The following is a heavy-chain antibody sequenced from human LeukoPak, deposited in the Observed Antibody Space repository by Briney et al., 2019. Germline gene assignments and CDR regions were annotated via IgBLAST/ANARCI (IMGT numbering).Heavy chain of an antibody. CDR3: TRGGGWLIDF. D-gene: IGHD5-24*01. J-gene: IGHJ4*02. Sequence: SGTLSLTCDVSGDSGASSGSYWSGWFRQPPGNGLEWIGYVHSSGSTKYNSSLGSRVTISMDTPRNQFSLKLSSVTAADTAVYFCTRGGGWLIDFWGRGTLVTVSS. CDR2: VHSSGST. CDR1: GDSGASSGSYW. V-gene: IGHV4-61*01.